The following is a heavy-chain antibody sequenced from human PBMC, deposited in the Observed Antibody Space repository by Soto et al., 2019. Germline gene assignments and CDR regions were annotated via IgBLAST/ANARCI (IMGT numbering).Heavy chain of an antibody. CDR1: GGSISTYY. CDR3: AREMATKFASGTCDL. Sequence: QVQLQESGPGLVKPSDTLSLTCTVSGGSISTYYWSWIRKPPGRGLEWIGYIHYSGNNNYNPSLKSRVTRSGDTSKMQFSLKLSSVTAADTAVYYCAREMATKFASGTCDLWGQGTLVTGSS. CDR2: IHYSGNN. J-gene: IGHJ4*02. V-gene: IGHV4-59*01. D-gene: IGHD5-12*01.